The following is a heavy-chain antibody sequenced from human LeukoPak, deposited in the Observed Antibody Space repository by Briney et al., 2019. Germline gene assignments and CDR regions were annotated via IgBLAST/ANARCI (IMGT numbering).Heavy chain of an antibody. CDR1: GGSISSGDYS. Sequence: PSQTLSLTCTVSGGSISSGDYSWSWIRQPPGKGLEWIGYIYYSGSTYYNPSLKSRVTISVDTSKNQFSLKLSSVTAAGTAVYYCAREVVSDYYFDYWGQGTLVTVSS. J-gene: IGHJ4*02. CDR3: AREVVSDYYFDY. CDR2: IYYSGST. D-gene: IGHD5/OR15-5a*01. V-gene: IGHV4-30-4*01.